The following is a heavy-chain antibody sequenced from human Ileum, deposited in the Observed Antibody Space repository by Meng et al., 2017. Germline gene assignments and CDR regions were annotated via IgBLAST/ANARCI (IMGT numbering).Heavy chain of an antibody. CDR1: NGSIRCNIY. D-gene: IGHD4-23*01. CDR2: ICHSGST. J-gene: IGHJ4*02. CDR3: ARHGGYSHDF. V-gene: IGHV4-4*01. Sequence: VQLQDPGPGMVPRSWSLALSCAVCNGSIRCNIYWVRDGQPPGNGLVWSRQICHSGSTYYNPSLKSRVTMSVDKTKSQFSLMLTSVTAAETAIYCGARHGGYSHDFWGQGTLVTVSS.